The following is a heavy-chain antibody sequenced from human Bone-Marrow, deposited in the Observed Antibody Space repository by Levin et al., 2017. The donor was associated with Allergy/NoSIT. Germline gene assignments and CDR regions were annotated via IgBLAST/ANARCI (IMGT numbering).Heavy chain of an antibody. CDR3: ARESPSGSYSREFDY. CDR1: GGTFSSYT. CDR2: IIPILGIA. J-gene: IGHJ4*02. Sequence: SVKVSCKASGGTFSSYTISWVRQAPGQGLEWMGRIIPILGIANYAQKFQGRVTITADKSTSTAYMELSSLRSEDTAVYYCARESPSGSYSREFDYWGQGTLVTVSS. D-gene: IGHD1-26*01. V-gene: IGHV1-69*04.